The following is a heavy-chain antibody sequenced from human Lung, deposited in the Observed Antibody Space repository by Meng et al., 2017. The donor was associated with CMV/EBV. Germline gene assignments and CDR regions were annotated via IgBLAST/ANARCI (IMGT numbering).Heavy chain of an antibody. Sequence: XVXVSXXASGGTFRSYAISWVRQAPGQGLEWMGGFIPVFGTANYAQKFQGRVTITTDESTSTAYMELSSLRSEDTAIYYCARGLTIAVAGTKFGSWGQGXLVTVSS. CDR2: FIPVFGTA. CDR3: ARGLTIAVAGTKFGS. J-gene: IGHJ4*02. V-gene: IGHV1-69*05. D-gene: IGHD6-13*01. CDR1: GGTFRSYA.